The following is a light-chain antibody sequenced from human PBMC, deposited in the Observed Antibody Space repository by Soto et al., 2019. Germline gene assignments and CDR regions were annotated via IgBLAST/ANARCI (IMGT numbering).Light chain of an antibody. CDR1: SSNIGADYH. Sequence: QSVLTQPPSVSGTPGQSISITCTGTSSNIGADYHVHWYQQLPGPAPRLLIFGNNVRPSGVPDRFSGSKSGTTASLAITGLQAADEAVYYCQSYYSSLTTAIFGAGTKLTVL. CDR2: GNN. V-gene: IGLV1-40*01. CDR3: QSYYSSLTTAI. J-gene: IGLJ2*01.